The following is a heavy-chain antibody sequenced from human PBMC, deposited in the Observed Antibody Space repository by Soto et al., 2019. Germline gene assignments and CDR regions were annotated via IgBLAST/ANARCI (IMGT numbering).Heavy chain of an antibody. CDR1: GGSITSGGSY. CDR3: AKSLPGGTIYYMDV. D-gene: IGHD1-26*01. J-gene: IGHJ6*03. Sequence: QVQLRESGPGLVKPSETLSLTCAVSGGSITSGGSYWSWVRQHPGKGLEWIGHVYYSWSAYYNPSLKSRVAISADTSKNHFSLRVNYVTAADTAVYYCAKSLPGGTIYYMDVWGEGTTITVSS. V-gene: IGHV4-31*11. CDR2: VYYSWSA.